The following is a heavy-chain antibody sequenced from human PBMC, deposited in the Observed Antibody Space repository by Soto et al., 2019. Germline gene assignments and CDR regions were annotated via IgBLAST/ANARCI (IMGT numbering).Heavy chain of an antibody. D-gene: IGHD3-22*01. V-gene: IGHV1-3*01. CDR3: ARDPNDSSAYYHHYYYGMDV. CDR1: GYTFTSYG. CDR2: INAGNGNT. Sequence: QLQLMQSGAEVKKPGASVKVSCKASGYTFTSYGIHWVRQAPGQRLEWTGWINAGNGNTKYSEKFQCRVTITRDTSASTAYLELSSLRSEDTAVYYCARDPNDSSAYYHHYYYGMDVWGQGTTVTVSS. J-gene: IGHJ6*02.